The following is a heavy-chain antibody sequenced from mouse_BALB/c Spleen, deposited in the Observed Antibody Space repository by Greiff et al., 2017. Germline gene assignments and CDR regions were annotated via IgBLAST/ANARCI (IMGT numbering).Heavy chain of an antibody. Sequence: EVKLMESGGGLVKPGGSLKLSCAASGFTFSSYAMSWVRQTPEKRLEWVASISSGGSTYYPDSVKGRFTISRDNARNILYLQMSSLRSEDTAMYYCARLGGNYPYWYFDVWGAGTTVTVSS. CDR2: ISSGGST. CDR3: ARLGGNYPYWYFDV. CDR1: GFTFSSYA. D-gene: IGHD2-1*01. J-gene: IGHJ1*01. V-gene: IGHV5-6-5*01.